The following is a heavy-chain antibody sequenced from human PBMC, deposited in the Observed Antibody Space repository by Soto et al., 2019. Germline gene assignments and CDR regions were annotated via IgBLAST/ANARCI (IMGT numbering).Heavy chain of an antibody. D-gene: IGHD1-26*01. V-gene: IGHV3-30-3*01. J-gene: IGHJ6*02. Sequence: GGSLRLSCAASGFTFSSYAMHWVRQAPGKGLEWVAVISYDGSNKYYADSVKGRFTISRDNSKNTLYLQMNSLRAEDTAVYYCARVITQKKKWTIKYYYYGMDVWGQGTTVTVSS. CDR2: ISYDGSNK. CDR1: GFTFSSYA. CDR3: ARVITQKKKWTIKYYYYGMDV.